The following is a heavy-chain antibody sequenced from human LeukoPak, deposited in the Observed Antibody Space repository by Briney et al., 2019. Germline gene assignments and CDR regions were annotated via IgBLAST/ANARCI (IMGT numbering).Heavy chain of an antibody. V-gene: IGHV4-59*08. J-gene: IGHJ5*02. CDR1: GGSISSYY. D-gene: IGHD3-9*01. CDR3: ARSDYDILTGYGSWFDP. Sequence: PSETLSLTCTVSGGSISSYYWSWIRQPPGKGLEWIGYIYYSGSTNYNPSPKSRVTISVDTSKNQFSLKLSSVTAADTAVYYCARSDYDILTGYGSWFDPWGQGTLVTVSS. CDR2: IYYSGST.